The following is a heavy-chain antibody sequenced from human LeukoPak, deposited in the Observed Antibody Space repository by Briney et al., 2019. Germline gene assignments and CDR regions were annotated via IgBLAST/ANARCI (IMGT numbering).Heavy chain of an antibody. Sequence: PSETLSLTCTVSGGSISNGDYYWTWIRQPPGKGLEWIGEINHSGSTNYNPSLKSRVTISVDTSKNQFSLKLSSVTAADTAVYYCARGDIVVVPAAIGEYYYYGMDVWGQGTTVTVSS. CDR3: ARGDIVVVPAAIGEYYYYGMDV. CDR2: INHSGST. J-gene: IGHJ6*02. V-gene: IGHV4-34*01. D-gene: IGHD2-2*01. CDR1: GGSISNGDYY.